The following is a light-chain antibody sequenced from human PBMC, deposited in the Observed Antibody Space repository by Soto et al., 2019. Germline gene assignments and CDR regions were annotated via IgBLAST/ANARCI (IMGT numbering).Light chain of an antibody. CDR3: CSYAGSNSYV. V-gene: IGLV2-23*01. Sequence: GASSDVGSYNLVSWFQQHPDKAPKLMIFEGSKRPSGVSNRFSGSKSANTASLTISGLQADDEADYYCCSYAGSNSYVFGTGTKVTVL. J-gene: IGLJ1*01. CDR1: SSDVGSYNL. CDR2: EGS.